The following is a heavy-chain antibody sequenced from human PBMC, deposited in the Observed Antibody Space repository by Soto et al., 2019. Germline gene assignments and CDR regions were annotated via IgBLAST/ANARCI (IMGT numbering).Heavy chain of an antibody. CDR2: INHSGST. Sequence: SETLSLTCAVSGGAFSGYYWSWIRQPPGKGLEWIGEINHSGSTNYNPSLKSRVTISVDTSKNQFSLKLSSVTAADTAVYYCARGHGSGGSCYSYYFDYWGQGTLVTVSS. J-gene: IGHJ4*02. V-gene: IGHV4-34*01. D-gene: IGHD2-15*01. CDR1: GGAFSGYY. CDR3: ARGHGSGGSCYSYYFDY.